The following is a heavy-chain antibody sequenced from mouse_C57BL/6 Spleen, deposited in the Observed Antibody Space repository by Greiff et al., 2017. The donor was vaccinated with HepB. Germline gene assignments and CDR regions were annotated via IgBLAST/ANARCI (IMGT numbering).Heavy chain of an antibody. J-gene: IGHJ2*01. CDR3: TVLWLRRGNDFDY. V-gene: IGHV6-3*01. CDR1: GFTFSNYW. D-gene: IGHD2-2*01. CDR2: IRLKSDNYAT. Sequence: EVKLEESGGGLVQPGGSMKLSCVASGFTFSNYWMNWVRQSPEKGLEWVAQIRLKSDNYATHYAESVKGRFTISSDDSKSSVYLQMNNLRAEDTGIYYCTVLWLRRGNDFDYWGQVTTLTVSS.